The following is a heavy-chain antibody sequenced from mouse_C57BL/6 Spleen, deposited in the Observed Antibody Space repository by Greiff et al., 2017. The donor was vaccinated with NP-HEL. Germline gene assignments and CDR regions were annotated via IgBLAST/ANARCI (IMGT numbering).Heavy chain of an antibody. CDR3: TRSTMITTWKDWFAY. CDR1: GFTFSDAW. D-gene: IGHD2-4*01. V-gene: IGHV6-6*01. J-gene: IGHJ3*01. CDR2: IRNKANNPAT. Sequence: EVKLVESGGGLVQPGGSMKLSCAASGFTFSDAWMDWVRQSPEKGLEWVAEIRNKANNPATYYAESVKGRFTISRDDSKSSIYLHMNSLRAEDTSIYYCTRSTMITTWKDWFAYWGQGTLVTVSA.